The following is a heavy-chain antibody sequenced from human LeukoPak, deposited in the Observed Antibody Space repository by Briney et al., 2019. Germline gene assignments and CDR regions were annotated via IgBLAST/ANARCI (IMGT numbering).Heavy chain of an antibody. CDR3: ASLGIQQLVPFDY. Sequence: GGSLRLSCAASGFTFSSYSMNWVRQAPGKGLEWVSSISSSSSYIYYADSVKGRFTISRDNAKNSLYLQMNSLRAEDTAVYYWASLGIQQLVPFDYWGQGTLVTVSS. D-gene: IGHD6-13*01. J-gene: IGHJ4*02. V-gene: IGHV3-21*01. CDR2: ISSSSSYI. CDR1: GFTFSSYS.